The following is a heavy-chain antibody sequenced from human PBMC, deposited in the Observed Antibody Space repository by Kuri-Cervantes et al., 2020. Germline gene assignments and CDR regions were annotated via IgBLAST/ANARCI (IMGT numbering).Heavy chain of an antibody. CDR2: ISSDGRNK. CDR3: ARGGLVDWFDP. V-gene: IGHV3-30*04. D-gene: IGHD3-16*01. Sequence: GGSLRLSCAASGFTFSSYALHWVRQAPGKGLEWVALISSDGRNKFYGDSMKGRFTISRDNSKNTLYLQINSLRAEDTAVYFCARGGLVDWFDPWGQGTLVTVSS. J-gene: IGHJ5*02. CDR1: GFTFSSYA.